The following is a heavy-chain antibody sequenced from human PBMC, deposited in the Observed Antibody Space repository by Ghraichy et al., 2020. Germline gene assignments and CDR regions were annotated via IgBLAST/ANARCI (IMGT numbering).Heavy chain of an antibody. CDR1: GFTFSSYA. Sequence: GGSLRLSCAASGFTFSSYAMHWVRQAPGKGLEWVAVISYDGSNKYYADSVKGRFTISRDNSKNTLYLQMNSLRAEDTAVYYCARDRGQGYSGRDYYYMDVWGKGTTVTVSS. V-gene: IGHV3-30-3*01. J-gene: IGHJ6*03. CDR2: ISYDGSNK. CDR3: ARDRGQGYSGRDYYYMDV. D-gene: IGHD5-18*01.